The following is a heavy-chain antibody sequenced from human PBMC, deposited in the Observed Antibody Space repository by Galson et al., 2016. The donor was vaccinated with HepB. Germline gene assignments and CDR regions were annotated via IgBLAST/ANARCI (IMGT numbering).Heavy chain of an antibody. CDR1: GFTFSNFA. CDR3: VKDPVASSGTGWFDS. V-gene: IGHV3-23*01. Sequence: SLRLSCAASGFTFSNFAMSWVRQSPKTGLEWVSSISHNGEMTYDADFVEGRFTIARDNANNTVYLQMNSLRAGDTAGYYCVKDPVASSGTGWFDSWGQGILVTVSS. J-gene: IGHJ5*01. CDR2: ISHNGEMT. D-gene: IGHD3/OR15-3a*01.